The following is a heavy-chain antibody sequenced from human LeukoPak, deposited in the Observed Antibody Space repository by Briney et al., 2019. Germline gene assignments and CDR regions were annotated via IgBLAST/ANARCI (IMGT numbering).Heavy chain of an antibody. J-gene: IGHJ4*02. V-gene: IGHV3-23*01. CDR3: EKEDGGY. Sequence: GGTLRLSCAAYGFTFISYAMRWVRQAPGKGLEWVSAISGSGGSTYYAGSVKGRFTVSRDNSKHHLYLQMNSLRAEDTSVYYCEKEDGGYWGQVTLVTVAS. CDR1: GFTFISYA. CDR2: ISGSGGST.